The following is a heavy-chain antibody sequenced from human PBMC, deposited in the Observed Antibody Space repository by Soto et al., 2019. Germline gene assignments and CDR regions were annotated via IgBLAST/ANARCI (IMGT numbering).Heavy chain of an antibody. CDR2: ISANSGST. J-gene: IGHJ4*02. CDR1: GFTFSSYG. D-gene: IGHD3-16*01. CDR3: AKEWPYRFYFDS. Sequence: EVQLLESGGGLVQPGGSLRLSCAASGFTFSSYGMSWVRQAPGKGLEWVSVISANSGSTDYAGSVKGRFTVSRDNSKNTLYLQMNSLTPEDTAVYYCAKEWPYRFYFDSWGQGTLVTVSS. V-gene: IGHV3-23*01.